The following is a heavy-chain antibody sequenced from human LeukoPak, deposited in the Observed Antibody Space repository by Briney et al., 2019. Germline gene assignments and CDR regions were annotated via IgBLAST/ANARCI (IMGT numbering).Heavy chain of an antibody. Sequence: SQTLSLTRAVYGGSFSGYYWSGIRQPPGKGLEWIGEINHIGSTNYTPSLNSLVTISVDQYKNQCSMNLSSVSAADAAVYYCARGGVFGYGSGSYPYYDYGMDVWGQGTQVTVSS. J-gene: IGHJ6*02. D-gene: IGHD3-10*01. V-gene: IGHV4-34*01. CDR2: INHIGST. CDR3: ARGGVFGYGSGSYPYYDYGMDV. CDR1: GGSFSGYY.